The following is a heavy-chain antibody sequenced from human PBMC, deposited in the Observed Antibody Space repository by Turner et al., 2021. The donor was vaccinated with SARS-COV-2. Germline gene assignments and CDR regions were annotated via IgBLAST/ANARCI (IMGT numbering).Heavy chain of an antibody. CDR1: GFTFSTYA. Sequence: QVQLVESGGGVVQPGRSLRLPCAASGFTFSTYAMHWVRQAPGKGLEWVAVISYDGSDKYDADSVKGRFTISRDNSKNTLYLQMNSLRAEDTAVYYCAREMRYCSGGSCYGAQIDYWGQGTLVTVSS. V-gene: IGHV3-30-3*01. CDR3: AREMRYCSGGSCYGAQIDY. J-gene: IGHJ4*02. CDR2: ISYDGSDK. D-gene: IGHD2-15*01.